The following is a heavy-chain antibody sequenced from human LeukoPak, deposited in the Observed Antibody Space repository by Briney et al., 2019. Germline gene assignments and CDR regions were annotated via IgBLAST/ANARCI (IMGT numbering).Heavy chain of an antibody. CDR3: ARKTYYYDSGDYGWFDP. V-gene: IGHV3-21*01. J-gene: IGHJ5*02. CDR2: ISSSSSYI. D-gene: IGHD3-22*01. Sequence: GGSLRLSCAASGFTFSSYSMNWVRQAPGKGLEWVSSISSSSSYIYSADSVKGRFTISRDDAKNSLYLQMNSLRAEDTAVYYCARKTYYYDSGDYGWFDPWGQGTLVSVSS. CDR1: GFTFSSYS.